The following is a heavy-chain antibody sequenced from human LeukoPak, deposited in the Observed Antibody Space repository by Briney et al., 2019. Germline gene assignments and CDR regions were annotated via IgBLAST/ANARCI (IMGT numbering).Heavy chain of an antibody. J-gene: IGHJ4*02. CDR1: GYTFTGYY. CDR3: ASPRGRDGYNYGFFYY. D-gene: IGHD5-24*01. CDR2: INPNSGGT. Sequence: ASVKLSCKASGYTFTGYYMHWVRQAPGQGLEWMGRINPNSGGTNYAQTFQGRVTMTRDTTISKAYMGLSRLRSDDTAVYYCASPRGRDGYNYGFFYYWGQGTLVTVSS. V-gene: IGHV1-2*06.